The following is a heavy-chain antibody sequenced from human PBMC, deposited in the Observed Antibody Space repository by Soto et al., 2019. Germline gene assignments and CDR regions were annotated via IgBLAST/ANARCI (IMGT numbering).Heavy chain of an antibody. CDR2: IYYSGST. V-gene: IGHV4-31*03. J-gene: IGHJ4*02. Sequence: NPSETLSLTCTVSGGSISSGGYYWSWIRQPPGKGLEWIGYIYYSGSTYYNPSLKSRVTISVDTSKNQFSLKLSSVTAADTAVYYCARHGEYSSSWYFDYWGQGTLVTVSS. CDR3: ARHGEYSSSWYFDY. CDR1: GGSISSGGYY. D-gene: IGHD6-13*01.